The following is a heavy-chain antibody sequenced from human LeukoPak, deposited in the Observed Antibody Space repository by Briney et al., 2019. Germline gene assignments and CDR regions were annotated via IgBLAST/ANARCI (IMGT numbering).Heavy chain of an antibody. D-gene: IGHD3-16*01. CDR3: ASQSYARFDP. J-gene: IGHJ5*02. CDR1: GFTFSSTW. V-gene: IGHV3-7*01. CDR2: IQPDGSEG. Sequence: GGSLRLSCAASGFTFSSTWMSWVRQAPGKGLEWVGNIQPDGSEGYPVDSVKGRFTTSRDNARNSLFLQMNSLRVEDTAVYYCASQSYARFDPWGQGTLVTVSS.